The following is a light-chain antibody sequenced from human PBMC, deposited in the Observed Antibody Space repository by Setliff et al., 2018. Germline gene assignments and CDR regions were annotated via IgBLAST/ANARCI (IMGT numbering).Light chain of an antibody. Sequence: QSVLTQPPSASGSSGQSVTISCTGTSSDVGAYKYVSWYQQHPGKAPKLMIYEVTRRPSGVPDRFSGSKSGNTASLTVSGLQAEDEADYYCSSYAGSNKLVFGTGTKVTVL. V-gene: IGLV2-8*01. CDR3: SSYAGSNKLV. CDR1: SSDVGAYKY. J-gene: IGLJ1*01. CDR2: EVT.